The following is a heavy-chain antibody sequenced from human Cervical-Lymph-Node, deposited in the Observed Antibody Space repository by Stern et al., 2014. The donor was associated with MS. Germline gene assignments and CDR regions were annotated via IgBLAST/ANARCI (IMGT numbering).Heavy chain of an antibody. Sequence: EVQLEESGGALIQPGGSLRLSCAASGFNVTRYYMAWVRQAPGKGLEWVSIIYSGGSTYYTDSVKGRFTISRDNSKNTLYLQMNSLRADDTAVYYCARERGNHYFDYWGQGTLVTVSS. CDR2: IYSGGST. D-gene: IGHD1-14*01. J-gene: IGHJ4*02. CDR3: ARERGNHYFDY. V-gene: IGHV3-53*01. CDR1: GFNVTRYY.